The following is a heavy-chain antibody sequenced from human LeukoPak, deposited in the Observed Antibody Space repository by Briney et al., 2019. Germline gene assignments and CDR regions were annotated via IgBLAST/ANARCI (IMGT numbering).Heavy chain of an antibody. V-gene: IGHV3-74*01. D-gene: IGHD5-24*01. CDR2: IISDESST. Sequence: GGSLRLSCAASGFTFSSYWMHWVRQAPGKGLVWVSRIISDESSTDYADSVRGRFTISRDNAKNSLYLQMNSPRAGDTSVCDCARETPRRGETRDGYRWGQGTLVTVSS. CDR3: ARETPRRGETRDGYR. J-gene: IGHJ4*02. CDR1: GFTFSSYW.